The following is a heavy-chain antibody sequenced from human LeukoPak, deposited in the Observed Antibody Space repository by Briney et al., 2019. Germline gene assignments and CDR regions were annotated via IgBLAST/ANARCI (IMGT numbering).Heavy chain of an antibody. CDR1: GFTFSSYS. Sequence: SGGSLRLSCAASGFTFSSYSMSWVRQAPGKGLEWVSAISGSGGSTYYADSVKGRFTISRDNSKNTLYLQMNSLRAEDTAVYYCAKVRGYYDSSGYYGESFDYWGQGTLVTVSS. D-gene: IGHD3-22*01. J-gene: IGHJ4*02. CDR3: AKVRGYYDSSGYYGESFDY. V-gene: IGHV3-23*01. CDR2: ISGSGGST.